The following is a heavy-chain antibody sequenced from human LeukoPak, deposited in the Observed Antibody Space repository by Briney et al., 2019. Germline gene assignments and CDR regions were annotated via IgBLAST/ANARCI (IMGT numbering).Heavy chain of an antibody. J-gene: IGHJ4*02. CDR2: MNPNSGNT. CDR1: GYTFTSYD. D-gene: IGHD3-22*01. V-gene: IGHV1-8*01. CDR3: ARGGAGYYDSSGYYFVY. Sequence: ASVKVSCKASGYTFTSYDINWVRQATGQGLEWMGWMNPNSGNTGYAQKFQGRVTMTRNTSISTAYMELSSLRSEDTAVYYCARGGAGYYDSSGYYFVYWGQGTLATVSS.